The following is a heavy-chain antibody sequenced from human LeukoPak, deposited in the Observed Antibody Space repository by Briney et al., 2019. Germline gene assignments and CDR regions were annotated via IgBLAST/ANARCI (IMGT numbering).Heavy chain of an antibody. D-gene: IGHD6-19*01. V-gene: IGHV1-2*02. CDR1: GYTFNGYY. CDR2: INPNSGGT. Sequence: ASVKVSCKASGYTFNGYYMHWVRQAPGQGLEWMGWINPNSGGTNYAQKFQGRVTMTRDTSISTAYMELSRLRSDDTAVYYCVRIAVLRWFDPWGQGTLVTVSS. CDR3: VRIAVLRWFDP. J-gene: IGHJ5*02.